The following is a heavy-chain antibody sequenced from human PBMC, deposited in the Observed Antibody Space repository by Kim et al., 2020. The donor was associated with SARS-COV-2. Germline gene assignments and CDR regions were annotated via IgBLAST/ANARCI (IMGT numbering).Heavy chain of an antibody. J-gene: IGHJ3*02. Sequence: ASVKVSCKASGYTFTSYGISWVRQAPGQGLEWMGWISAYNGNTNYAQKLQGRVTMTTDTSTSTAYMELRSLRSDDTAVYYCARDRWKWLALDDAFDIWGQGTMVPSLQ. CDR1: GYTFTSYG. CDR3: ARDRWKWLALDDAFDI. V-gene: IGHV1-18*01. CDR2: ISAYNGNT. D-gene: IGHD6-19*01.